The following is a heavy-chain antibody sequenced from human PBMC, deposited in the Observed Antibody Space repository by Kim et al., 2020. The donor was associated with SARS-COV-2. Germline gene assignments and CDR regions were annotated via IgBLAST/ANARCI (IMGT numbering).Heavy chain of an antibody. CDR3: AGVGSYSSGWYDY. Sequence: YADSGKGRFTISRDNARNTLYLHMSSLRAEDTAVYYCAGVGSYSSGWYDYWDQGTLVTVSS. V-gene: IGHV3-74*03. J-gene: IGHJ4*02. D-gene: IGHD6-19*01.